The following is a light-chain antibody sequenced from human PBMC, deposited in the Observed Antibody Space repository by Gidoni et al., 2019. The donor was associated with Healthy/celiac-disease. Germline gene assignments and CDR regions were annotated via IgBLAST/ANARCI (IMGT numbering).Light chain of an antibody. V-gene: IGLV2-14*01. J-gene: IGLJ2*01. CDR3: SSYTSSSTSV. Sequence: QPALTQPASVSGSPGQSITISCTGTSSDVGGYNYVSWYQQHPGKAPKLMIYEVSNRPSGVSNRFSGSKSGNTASLTISGLQAEDEADYYCSSYTSSSTSVFGGGTKLTVL. CDR1: SSDVGGYNY. CDR2: EVS.